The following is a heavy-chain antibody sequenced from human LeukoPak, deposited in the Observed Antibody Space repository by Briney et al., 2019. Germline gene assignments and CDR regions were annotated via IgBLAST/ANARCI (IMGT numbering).Heavy chain of an antibody. J-gene: IGHJ6*03. CDR3: ARVGYDWYYYYYMDV. CDR2: IYHSGST. V-gene: IGHV4-38-2*02. CDR1: GYSISSHYY. Sequence: SETLSLTCTVSGYSISSHYYWAWIRQPPGKGLEWIGSIYHSGSTYYNPSLKSRITISVDTSKNQFSLKVSSVTAADTAVYYCARVGYDWYYYYYMDVWGKGTTVTVSS. D-gene: IGHD3-3*01.